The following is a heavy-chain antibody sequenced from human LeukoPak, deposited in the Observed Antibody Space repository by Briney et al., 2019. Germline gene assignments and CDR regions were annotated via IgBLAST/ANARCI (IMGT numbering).Heavy chain of an antibody. CDR1: GGSISSGGYY. J-gene: IGHJ5*02. Sequence: SGTPSLTCTVSGGSISSGGYYWSWIRQPPGKGLEWIGYIYHSGSTYYNPSLKSRVTISVDRSKNQFSLKLSSVTAADTAVYYCARVLGPGVRANWFDPWGQGTLVTVSS. D-gene: IGHD3-10*01. CDR2: IYHSGST. CDR3: ARVLGPGVRANWFDP. V-gene: IGHV4-30-2*01.